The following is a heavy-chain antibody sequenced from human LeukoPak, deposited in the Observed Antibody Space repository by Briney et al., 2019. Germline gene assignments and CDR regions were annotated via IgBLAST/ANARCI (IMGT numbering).Heavy chain of an antibody. CDR3: AKDPRDYGDYYFDY. Sequence: GGSLRPSCAASGFPFSGYAMSWVRQAPGKGLEWVSAISGSGGSTYYADSVKGRFTISRDNSKNTLYLQMNSLRAEDTAVYYCAKDPRDYGDYYFDYWGQGTLVTVSS. V-gene: IGHV3-23*01. CDR2: ISGSGGST. J-gene: IGHJ4*02. CDR1: GFPFSGYA. D-gene: IGHD4-17*01.